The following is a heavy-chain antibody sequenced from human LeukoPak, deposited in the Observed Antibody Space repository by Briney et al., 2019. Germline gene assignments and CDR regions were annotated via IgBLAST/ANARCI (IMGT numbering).Heavy chain of an antibody. D-gene: IGHD3-3*01. J-gene: IGHJ5*02. CDR3: ARLYYDFWSGNYQSENWLDP. CDR1: GGSTSSGGYY. CDR2: IYYSGNT. V-gene: IGHV4-31*03. Sequence: SETLSLTCTVSGGSTSSGGYYWSWIRQHPGKGLEWIGYIYYSGNTYYNPSLESRVTISVDTSKNQFSLKLTSVTAADTAVYYCARLYYDFWSGNYQSENWLDPWGQGTLVTVSS.